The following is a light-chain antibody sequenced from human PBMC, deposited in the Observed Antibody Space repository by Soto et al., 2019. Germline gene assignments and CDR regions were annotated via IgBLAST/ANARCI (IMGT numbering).Light chain of an antibody. J-gene: IGLJ1*01. CDR3: QSYDRQPSGYV. CDR1: SSNIGARYD. Sequence: QSALTQPPSVSAAPGQGVTISCTGSSSNIGARYDVHWYQQLPGTAPKLLIYNNQYRPSGVPDRFSGSKSGTSASLAITGLQAEDEADCYCQSYDRQPSGYVFGTGTNVTVL. V-gene: IGLV1-40*01. CDR2: NNQ.